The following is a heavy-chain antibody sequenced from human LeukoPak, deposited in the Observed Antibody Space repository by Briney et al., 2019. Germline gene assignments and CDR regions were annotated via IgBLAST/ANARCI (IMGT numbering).Heavy chain of an antibody. Sequence: RSGGSLRLSCAASGFTFSSYSMNWVRQAPGKGLEWVSSISSSSSYIYYADSVKGRFTISRDNAKNSLYLQMNSLRAEDTAVYYCAGERGGDVVVPAATDYWGQGTLVTVSS. V-gene: IGHV3-21*01. CDR2: ISSSSSYI. D-gene: IGHD2-2*01. J-gene: IGHJ4*02. CDR1: GFTFSSYS. CDR3: AGERGGDVVVPAATDY.